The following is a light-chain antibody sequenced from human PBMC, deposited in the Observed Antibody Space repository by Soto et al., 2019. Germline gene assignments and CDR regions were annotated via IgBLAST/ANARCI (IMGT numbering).Light chain of an antibody. CDR2: EAS. V-gene: IGKV1-9*01. CDR3: QQLNSYPLT. J-gene: IGKJ4*01. CDR1: QGISSF. Sequence: DIPLTQSPSFLSASVGDRVTITCRASQGISSFLAWYQQKPGKAPKLLIYEASTLQSGVPSRFSGSGSGTEFTLTIRSLQPEDFATYYCQQLNSYPLTFGGGTKVEIK.